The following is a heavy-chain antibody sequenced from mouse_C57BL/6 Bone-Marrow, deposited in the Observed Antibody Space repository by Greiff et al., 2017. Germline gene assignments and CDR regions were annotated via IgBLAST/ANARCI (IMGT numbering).Heavy chain of an antibody. CDR2: IHPNSGST. D-gene: IGHD1-1*01. V-gene: IGHV1-64*01. CDR3: ARRTTVVARAYYYAMDY. J-gene: IGHJ4*01. CDR1: GYTFTSYW. Sequence: VQLQQPGAELVKPGASVKLSCKASGYTFTSYWMHWVKQRPGQGLVWIGMIHPNSGSTNYNEKFKSKATLTVDKSSSPAYMQLSSLTSEDSAVYYCARRTTVVARAYYYAMDYWGQGTTVTVSS.